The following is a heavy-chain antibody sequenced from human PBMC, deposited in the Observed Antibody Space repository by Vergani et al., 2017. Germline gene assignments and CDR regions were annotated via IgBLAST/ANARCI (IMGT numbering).Heavy chain of an antibody. CDR3: ALGESSTSCINSVCITPETGSWFDP. V-gene: IGHV1-45*02. Sequence: QVQLVQSGAEVKKPGASVKVSCKASGYTFTYRYLHWVRQAPGQALEWMGWTTHFNGNTNYAQKFQDRVTITRDRSMSTAYMELSSLRSEDTAMYYWALGESSTSCINSVCITPETGSWFDPWGQGTLVTVSS. CDR1: GYTFTYRY. D-gene: IGHD2-2*01. J-gene: IGHJ5*02. CDR2: TTHFNGNT.